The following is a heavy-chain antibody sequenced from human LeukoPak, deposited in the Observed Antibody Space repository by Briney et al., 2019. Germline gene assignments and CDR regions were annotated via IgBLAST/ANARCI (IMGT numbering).Heavy chain of an antibody. CDR1: GGSISGHY. J-gene: IGHJ4*02. Sequence: SETLSLTCSVSGGSISGHYWSWIRQLPGKELEWIGYIFITGNTIYNPSLSSRVTMSLDTSKNQFSLKLSSVTAADTAVYYCARFAYCGTGCWYYFDFWGRGMLVTVSS. CDR3: ARFAYCGTGCWYYFDF. D-gene: IGHD2-21*02. V-gene: IGHV4-4*09. CDR2: IFITGNT.